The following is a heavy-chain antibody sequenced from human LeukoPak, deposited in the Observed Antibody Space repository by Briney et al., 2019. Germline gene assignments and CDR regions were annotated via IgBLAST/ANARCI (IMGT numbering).Heavy chain of an antibody. Sequence: TGGSLRLSCAASGFTFSSYAMHWVRQAPGKGLEWVAVISYDGSNKYYADSVKGRFTISRDNSKNTLYLQMNSLRAEDTAVYYCARYGGSYYFDNWGQGTLVTVSS. CDR2: ISYDGSNK. D-gene: IGHD1-26*01. CDR1: GFTFSSYA. J-gene: IGHJ4*02. V-gene: IGHV3-30-3*01. CDR3: ARYGGSYYFDN.